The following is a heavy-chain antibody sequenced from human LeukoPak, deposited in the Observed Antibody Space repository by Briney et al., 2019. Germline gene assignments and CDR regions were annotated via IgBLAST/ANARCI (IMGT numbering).Heavy chain of an antibody. CDR2: ISSSSSYI. V-gene: IGHV3-21*01. CDR1: GFTFSSYS. CDR3: ARDVQRYYYGSGSYGGGY. J-gene: IGHJ4*02. D-gene: IGHD3-10*01. Sequence: GGSLRLSCAASGFTFSSYSMNWVRQAPGKGLEWVSSISSSSSYIYYADSVKGRFTISRDNAKNSLYLQMNSLRAEDTAVYYCARDVQRYYYGSGSYGGGYWGQGTLVTVSS.